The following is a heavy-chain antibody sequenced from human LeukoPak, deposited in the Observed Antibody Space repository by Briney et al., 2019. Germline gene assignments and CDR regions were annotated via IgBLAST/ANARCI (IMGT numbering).Heavy chain of an antibody. CDR3: ASQITMVRGVIVPYYYYGMDV. Sequence: SVKVSCKASGGTFSSYAISWVRQAPGQGLEWMGGIIPIFGTANYAQKFQGRVTVTADKSTSTAYMELSSLRSEDTAVYYCASQITMVRGVIVPYYYYGMDVWGKGTTVTVSS. CDR2: IIPIFGTA. CDR1: GGTFSSYA. J-gene: IGHJ6*04. D-gene: IGHD3-10*01. V-gene: IGHV1-69*06.